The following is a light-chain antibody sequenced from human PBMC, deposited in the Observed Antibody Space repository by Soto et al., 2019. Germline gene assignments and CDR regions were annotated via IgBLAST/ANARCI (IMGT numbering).Light chain of an antibody. V-gene: IGLV2-14*03. CDR2: NVI. J-gene: IGLJ1*01. CDR3: ISYTNSDTYV. Sequence: QSALTQPASVSGSPGQSITISCTGTSSDVGGYNYVSWYQQHPGKAPKLMVFNVINRPSGVSNRFSGSKSGNTASLTISGLQAEDEADYYCISYTNSDTYVFGTGTKVTVL. CDR1: SSDVGGYNY.